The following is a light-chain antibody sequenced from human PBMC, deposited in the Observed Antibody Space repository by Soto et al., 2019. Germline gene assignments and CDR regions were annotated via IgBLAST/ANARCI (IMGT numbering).Light chain of an antibody. CDR3: QAWGTGGV. V-gene: IGLV4-69*01. CDR1: SGHSDYA. CDR2: VTSDGSH. Sequence: QLVLTQSPSASASPGASVKLTCTLSSGHSDYAIAWHQQQPEKGPRYLMKVTSDGSHTKGDGIPDRFSGSSSGADRYLTISSLRSDDEADYYWQAWGTGGVFGGGTKVTVL. J-gene: IGLJ3*02.